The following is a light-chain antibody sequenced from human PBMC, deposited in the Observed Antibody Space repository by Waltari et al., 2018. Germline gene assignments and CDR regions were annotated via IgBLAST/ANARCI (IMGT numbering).Light chain of an antibody. Sequence: DIQMTQSPSTLSASIGDRVTIPCRASQSISNWLVWYQQIPGKAPKLLIYMASSLATVVPSRFRGSGSGTEFTLTISSLQPGDFATYYCQQYNTYPFTFGLGTKLESK. V-gene: IGKV1-5*03. J-gene: IGKJ2*01. CDR1: QSISNW. CDR3: QQYNTYPFT. CDR2: MAS.